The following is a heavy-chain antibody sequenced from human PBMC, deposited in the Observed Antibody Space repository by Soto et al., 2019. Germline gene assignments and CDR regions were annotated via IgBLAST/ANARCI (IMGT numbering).Heavy chain of an antibody. J-gene: IGHJ4*02. Sequence: SQARCSPCQAPGQGLEWMGGIITIFGTANYAQKFQGRVTITADESTSTAYMELSSLRSEDTVVYHGAGSSGGDCLDSAFWGQGTLVTVSS. CDR1: SQA. CDR3: AGSSGGDCLDSAF. CDR2: IITIFGTA. D-gene: IGHD2-21*02. V-gene: IGHV1-69*01.